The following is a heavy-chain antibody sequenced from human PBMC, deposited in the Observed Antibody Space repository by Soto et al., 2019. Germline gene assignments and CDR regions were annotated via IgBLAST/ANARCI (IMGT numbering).Heavy chain of an antibody. CDR2: IYTSGST. Sequence: XETRSLTCNLSAGFISSYSWRWIRPPAGKGLEWIGRIYTSGSTNYNPSLKSRVTMSVDTSKNQFSLKLSSVTAADTAVYYCASSSYYDSGGYLDYWGQGNLVTVSS. J-gene: IGHJ4*02. V-gene: IGHV4-4*07. CDR3: ASSSYYDSGGYLDY. D-gene: IGHD3-22*01. CDR1: AGFISSYS.